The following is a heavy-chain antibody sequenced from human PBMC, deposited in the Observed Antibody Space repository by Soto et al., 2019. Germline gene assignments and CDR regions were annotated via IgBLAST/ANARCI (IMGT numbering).Heavy chain of an antibody. CDR1: GGSIRSYY. D-gene: IGHD6-13*01. Sequence: KASENLSLTCTVSGGSIRSYYWSWIRQPPGKGLEWIGYIYYSGSTNYNPSLKSRVTISVDTSNNQFSLKLSSVTAADTAVYYCAREGYSSSWYARGALAIRAQGTTVTVSS. V-gene: IGHV4-4*08. CDR2: IYYSGST. CDR3: AREGYSSSWYARGALAI. J-gene: IGHJ3*02.